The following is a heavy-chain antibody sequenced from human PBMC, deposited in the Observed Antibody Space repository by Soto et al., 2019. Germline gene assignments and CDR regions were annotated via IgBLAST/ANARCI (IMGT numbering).Heavy chain of an antibody. CDR3: ARVRIAAAGTKALGMDV. CDR1: GYTFTSYA. D-gene: IGHD6-13*01. J-gene: IGHJ6*02. V-gene: IGHV1-3*01. CDR2: INAGNGNT. Sequence: ASVKVSCKASGYTFTSYAMHWVRQAPGQRLEWMGWINAGNGNTKYSQKFQGRVTITRDTSASTAYMELSSLRSEDTAVYYCARVRIAAAGTKALGMDVWGQGTTVTVSS.